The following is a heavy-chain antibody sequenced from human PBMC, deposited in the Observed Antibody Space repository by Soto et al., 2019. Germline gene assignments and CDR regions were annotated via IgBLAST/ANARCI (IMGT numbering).Heavy chain of an antibody. J-gene: IGHJ4*02. D-gene: IGHD6-19*01. V-gene: IGHV3-48*02. Sequence: EVQLVESGGGLVQPGGSLRLSYAASGFTLSTYDMNWVRQAPGKGLQWVSHTSSSSAAIVYADSVKGRITISRDNAKNSLYLQMNSLRDEDTAVYYCARGAVAGLYFFDYWGQGILVTVSS. CDR3: ARGAVAGLYFFDY. CDR1: GFTLSTYD. CDR2: TSSSSAAI.